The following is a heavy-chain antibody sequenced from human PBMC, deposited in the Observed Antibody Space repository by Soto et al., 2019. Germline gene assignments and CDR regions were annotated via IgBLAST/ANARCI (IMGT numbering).Heavy chain of an antibody. Sequence: GGSLRLSCAASGFTFSSYAMSWVRQAPGKGLEWVSAISGSGGSTYYADSVKGRFTISRDNSKNMLYLQMNSLRAEDTAVYYCATMIVVVITTGYYFAFWGRGTLVTVSS. CDR2: ISGSGGST. CDR1: GFTFSSYA. J-gene: IGHJ4*02. V-gene: IGHV3-23*01. CDR3: ATMIVVVITTGYYFAF. D-gene: IGHD3-22*01.